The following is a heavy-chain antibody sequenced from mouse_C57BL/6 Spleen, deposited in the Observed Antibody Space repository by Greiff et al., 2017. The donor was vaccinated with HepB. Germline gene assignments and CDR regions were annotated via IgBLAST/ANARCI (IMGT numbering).Heavy chain of an antibody. CDR3: AMGYNDYDVDYAMDY. D-gene: IGHD2-4*01. CDR2: IYPGDGDT. CDR1: GYAFSSSW. Sequence: VQLQQSGPELVKPGASVKISCKASGYAFSSSWMNWVKQRPGKGLEWIGRIYPGDGDTNYNGKFKGKATLTADKSSSTAYMQLSSLTSEDSAVYFCAMGYNDYDVDYAMDYWGQGTSVTVSS. V-gene: IGHV1-82*01. J-gene: IGHJ4*01.